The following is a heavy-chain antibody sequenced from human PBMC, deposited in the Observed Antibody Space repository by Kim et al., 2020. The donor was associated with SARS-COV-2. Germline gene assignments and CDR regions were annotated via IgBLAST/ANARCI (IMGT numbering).Heavy chain of an antibody. Sequence: KVQSRVTMTRNTATDTAYMELSSLRSEDTAVYYCARGATNHYYYYGMDVWGQGTTVTVSS. J-gene: IGHJ6*02. CDR3: ARGATNHYYYYGMDV. D-gene: IGHD1-26*01. V-gene: IGHV1-8*01.